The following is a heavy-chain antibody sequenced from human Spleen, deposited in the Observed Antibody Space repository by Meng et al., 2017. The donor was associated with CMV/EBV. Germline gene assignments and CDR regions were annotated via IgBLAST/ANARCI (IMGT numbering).Heavy chain of an antibody. J-gene: IGHJ5*02. CDR3: ARGIHVFDP. V-gene: IGHV4-61*08. Sequence: GSLRLSCTVSGGSISSGDYYWSWIRQPPGKGLEWIGYIYYSGSTNYNPSLKSRVTISVDTSKNQFSLKLSSVTAADTAVYYCARGIHVFDPWGQGTLVTVSS. CDR2: IYYSGST. CDR1: GGSISSGDYY.